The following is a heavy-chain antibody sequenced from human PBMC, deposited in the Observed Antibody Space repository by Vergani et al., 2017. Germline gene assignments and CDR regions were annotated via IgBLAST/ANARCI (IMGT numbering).Heavy chain of an antibody. V-gene: IGHV4-34*01. D-gene: IGHD6-6*01. CDR2: INHSGST. CDR1: GGSFSGYY. CDR3: ARGRGSSSPRSNWFDP. J-gene: IGHJ5*02. Sequence: QVQLQESGPGLVKPSETLSLTCAVYGGSFSGYYWSWIRQPPGKGLEWIGEINHSGSTNYNPSLKSRVTISVDTSKNQFSLKLSSVTAADTAVYYCARGRGSSSPRSNWFDPWGQGTLVTVSS.